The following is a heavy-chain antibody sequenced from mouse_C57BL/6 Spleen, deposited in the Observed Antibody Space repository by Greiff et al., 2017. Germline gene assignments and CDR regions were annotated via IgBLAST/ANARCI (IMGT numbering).Heavy chain of an antibody. J-gene: IGHJ1*03. D-gene: IGHD2-4*01. CDR3: AIYYDYDGDWYFDV. CDR1: GYTFTSYW. Sequence: QVQLQQPGAELVKPGASVKMSCKASGYTFTSYWITWVKQRPGQGLEWIGDIYPGSGSTNYNEKFKSKATLTVDTSSSTAYMQLSSLTSEDSAVYYCAIYYDYDGDWYFDVWGTGTTVTVSS. CDR2: IYPGSGST. V-gene: IGHV1-55*01.